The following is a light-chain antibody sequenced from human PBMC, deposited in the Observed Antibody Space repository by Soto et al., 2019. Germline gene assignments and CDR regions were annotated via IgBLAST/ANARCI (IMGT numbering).Light chain of an antibody. V-gene: IGKV3-20*01. CDR3: QQYGSSPTWT. CDR1: QSVSSNY. Sequence: ESVLTQSPGTLSLSPGERATLSCRASQSVSSNYLAWYQQKPGQAPRLLIYGASTRASGIPDRFSGSGSGTEFTLTISRLEPEDSAVYYRQQYGSSPTWTFGQGTKVDIK. CDR2: GAS. J-gene: IGKJ1*01.